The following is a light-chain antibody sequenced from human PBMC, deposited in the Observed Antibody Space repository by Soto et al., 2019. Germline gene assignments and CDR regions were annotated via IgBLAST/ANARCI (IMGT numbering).Light chain of an antibody. CDR3: QQYGSSPLT. CDR2: GAS. V-gene: IGKV3-15*01. CDR1: QSLSSS. Sequence: EIVITPSPATLSVSPGERATLSCRASQSLSSSLAWYQQKPGQAPRLLIYGASTRATGIPARFSGSGSGTDFTLTISRLETEDFAVYYCQQYGSSPLTFGGGTKGDIK. J-gene: IGKJ4*01.